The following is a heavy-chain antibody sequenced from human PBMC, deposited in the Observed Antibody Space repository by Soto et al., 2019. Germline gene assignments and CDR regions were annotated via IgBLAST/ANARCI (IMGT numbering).Heavy chain of an antibody. D-gene: IGHD3-3*01. CDR2: INAGSGYT. Sequence: ASVKVSCKASGYTFTTFAMHWVRQSPGQRPEWLGWINAGSGYTKYSQNFQDRVTISSDTSASTAYMELSSLRSGDTAIYYCARDRVSLAMFGVPVGVFKNWGQGTLVTVSS. CDR3: ARDRVSLAMFGVPVGVFKN. J-gene: IGHJ4*02. CDR1: GYTFTTFA. V-gene: IGHV1-3*01.